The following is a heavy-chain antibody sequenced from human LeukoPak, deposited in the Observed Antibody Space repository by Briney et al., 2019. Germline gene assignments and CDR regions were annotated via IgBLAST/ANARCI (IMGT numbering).Heavy chain of an antibody. D-gene: IGHD2-2*01. CDR3: VKYRAAIYYYYYMDV. J-gene: IGHJ6*03. Sequence: PGGSLRLSCAASGFTFSSYGMHWVRQAPGKGLEWVAFIRYDGSNKYYADSVKGRFTISRDNSKNTLYLQMNSLRAEDTAVYYCVKYRAAIYYYYYMDVWGKGTTVTVSS. CDR2: IRYDGSNK. CDR1: GFTFSSYG. V-gene: IGHV3-30*02.